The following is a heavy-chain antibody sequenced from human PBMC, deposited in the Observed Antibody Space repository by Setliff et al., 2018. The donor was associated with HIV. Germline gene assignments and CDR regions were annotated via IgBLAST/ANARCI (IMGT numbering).Heavy chain of an antibody. CDR2: IKSKTDGGTT. CDR1: GFTFSNAW. V-gene: IGHV3-15*01. J-gene: IGHJ3*02. Sequence: GGSLRLSCAASGFTFSNAWMSWVRQAPGKGLEWVGRIKSKTDGGTTDYAAPVKGRFTISRGDSKNTLYLQMNSLKTEDTAVYYCTTDRGGWYTRDAFDIWGQGTMVTVSS. D-gene: IGHD6-19*01. CDR3: TTDRGGWYTRDAFDI.